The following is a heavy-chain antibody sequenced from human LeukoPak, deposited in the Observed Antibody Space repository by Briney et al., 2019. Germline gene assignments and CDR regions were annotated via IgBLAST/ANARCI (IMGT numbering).Heavy chain of an antibody. D-gene: IGHD3-16*02. CDR3: ARALYPYYYYYYGMDV. CDR1: GYTFTSYD. V-gene: IGHV1-18*01. J-gene: IGHJ6*02. Sequence: ASVKVSCKASGYTFTSYDINWVRQATGQGLEWMGWISAYNGNTNYAQKLQGRVTMTTDTSTSTAYMELRSLRSDDTAVYYCARALYPYYYYYYGMDVWGQGTTVTVSS. CDR2: ISAYNGNT.